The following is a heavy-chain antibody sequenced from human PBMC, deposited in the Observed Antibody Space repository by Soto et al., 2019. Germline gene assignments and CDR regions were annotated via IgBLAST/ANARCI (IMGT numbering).Heavy chain of an antibody. CDR3: ARHTLIAAAGTGY. D-gene: IGHD6-13*01. CDR2: INAGNGNT. V-gene: IGHV1-3*01. Sequence: QVQLVQSGAEVKKPGASVKVSCKASGYTFTSYAMHWVRQAPGQRLEWMGWINAGNGNTKYSQKFQGRVTITRDTSASTAYMELSSLRSEDTAVYYCARHTLIAAAGTGYWGQGTLVTVSS. J-gene: IGHJ4*02. CDR1: GYTFTSYA.